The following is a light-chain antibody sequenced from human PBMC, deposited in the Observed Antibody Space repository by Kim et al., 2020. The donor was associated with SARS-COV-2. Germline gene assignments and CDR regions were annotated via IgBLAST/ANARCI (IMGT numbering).Light chain of an antibody. CDR1: QSISSW. Sequence: DIQLTQSPSTLSASVGDRVTITCRASQSISSWLAWYQQKPGKAPKLLIYTASYLQSGVPSRFSGSASGTEFTLTISSLQPDDFATYYCQQYKGYLYSFGQGTKVDIK. CDR2: TAS. J-gene: IGKJ2*01. V-gene: IGKV1-5*03. CDR3: QQYKGYLYS.